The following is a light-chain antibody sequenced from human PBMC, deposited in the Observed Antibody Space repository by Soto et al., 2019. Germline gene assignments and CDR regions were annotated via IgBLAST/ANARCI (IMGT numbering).Light chain of an antibody. CDR2: GAS. CDR3: QTFGDSPFT. Sequence: EIVLMQSPDTLSLSPGERATLSCRASESISSHYIAWYQQKPGQAPRLLIFGASTRATGIPDRFSGSWSGTDFTLTISRLEPEDFSVYYCQTFGDSPFTFGPGTNVDI. V-gene: IGKV3-20*01. CDR1: ESISSHY. J-gene: IGKJ3*01.